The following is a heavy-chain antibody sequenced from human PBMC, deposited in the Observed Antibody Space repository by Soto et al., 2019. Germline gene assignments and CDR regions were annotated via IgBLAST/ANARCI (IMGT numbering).Heavy chain of an antibody. V-gene: IGHV4-31*03. D-gene: IGHD5-18*01. CDR1: GGSVNRGAFY. CDR2: IYYLGTT. Sequence: QVQLQESGPGLVQPSQTLSLSCIVSGGSVNRGAFYWSWIRQHPGKGLEWIGHIYYLGTTYYNPSLKSRLTISLATSRNQFSLEVNSVSAADTAVYYCARVGSNGYTFEHWGQGTLVTVSS. CDR3: ARVGSNGYTFEH. J-gene: IGHJ4*02.